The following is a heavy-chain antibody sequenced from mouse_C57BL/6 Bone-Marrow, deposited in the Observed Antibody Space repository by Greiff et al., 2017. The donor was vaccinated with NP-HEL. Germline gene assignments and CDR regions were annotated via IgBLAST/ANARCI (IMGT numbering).Heavy chain of an antibody. J-gene: IGHJ4*01. D-gene: IGHD2-4*01. Sequence: VKLMESGAELARPGASVKLSCKASGYTFTSYGISWVKQRTGQGLEWIGEIYPRSGNTYYNEKFKGKATLTADKSSSTAYMELRSLTSEDSAVYFCARKDYDDYAMDYWGQGTSVTVSS. CDR1: GYTFTSYG. CDR3: ARKDYDDYAMDY. CDR2: IYPRSGNT. V-gene: IGHV1-81*01.